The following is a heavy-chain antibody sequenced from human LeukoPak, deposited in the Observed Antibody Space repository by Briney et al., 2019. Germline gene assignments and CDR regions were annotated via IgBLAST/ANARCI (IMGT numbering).Heavy chain of an antibody. CDR1: GGSISSYY. CDR2: IYYSGSS. V-gene: IGHV4-59*01. D-gene: IGHD5-18*01. Sequence: SETLSLTCTVSGGSISSYYWSWIRQPPGKGLEWIGYIYYSGSSNYNPSLKSRVTISVDTSKNQFSLKLSSVTAADTAVYYCASSVDTSMVNYWGQGTLVTVSS. J-gene: IGHJ4*02. CDR3: ASSVDTSMVNY.